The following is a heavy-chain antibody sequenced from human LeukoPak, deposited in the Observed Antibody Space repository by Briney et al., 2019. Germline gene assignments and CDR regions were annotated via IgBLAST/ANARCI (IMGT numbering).Heavy chain of an antibody. CDR1: GFTFNYYW. CDR2: LNSTGSGT. CDR3: ARSDSGLYRY. V-gene: IGHV3-74*01. Sequence: GGSLRLSCAASGFTFNYYWMHRVRQAPGKGLEWVSRLNSTGSGTSYADSVKGRFTISRDNAKNTMYLQMHNLRADDTAVYYCARSDSGLYRYWGQGTPVIVSS. J-gene: IGHJ4*02. D-gene: IGHD3-16*01.